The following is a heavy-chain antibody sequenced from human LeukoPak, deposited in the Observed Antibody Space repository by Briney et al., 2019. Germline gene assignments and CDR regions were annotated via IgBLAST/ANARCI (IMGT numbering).Heavy chain of an antibody. CDR3: AKSASPLTGYYRFDY. D-gene: IGHD3-9*01. CDR2: ISDSGGYT. J-gene: IGHJ4*02. CDR1: GFTFSSYA. Sequence: PGGSLRLSCAVSGFTFSSYAMSWVRQAPGKGLECVPAISDSGGYTYYADSVKGRFTISRDNSKNTLYLQMNSLRAEDTAVYYCAKSASPLTGYYRFDYWGQGTLVTVSS. V-gene: IGHV3-23*01.